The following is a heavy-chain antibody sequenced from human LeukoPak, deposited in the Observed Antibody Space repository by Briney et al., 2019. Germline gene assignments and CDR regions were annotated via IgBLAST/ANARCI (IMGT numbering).Heavy chain of an antibody. D-gene: IGHD3-3*01. CDR3: ARRDDFWSGCDY. J-gene: IGHJ4*02. CDR1: GYTFTGYY. V-gene: IGHV1-2*02. Sequence: GASVKVSCKASGYTFTGYYMHWVRQAPGQGLEWMGWINPNSGGTNYAQKFQGRVTMTRDTSISTAYMELSRLRSDDTAVYYRARRDDFWSGCDYWGQGTLVTVSS. CDR2: INPNSGGT.